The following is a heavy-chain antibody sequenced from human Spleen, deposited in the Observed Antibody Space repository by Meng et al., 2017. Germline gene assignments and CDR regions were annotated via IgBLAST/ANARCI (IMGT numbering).Heavy chain of an antibody. CDR3: VRSNAWVRTGFDP. D-gene: IGHD3-16*01. Sequence: QPQLQESGPGLVKPSEALSLTCGVSGDYIGTGAYYWGWIRQAPGKGLEWIGSIGHSGFTYYTPSVRSRVTVSIDTSKNQFSLKLTSVTAADTAVYFCVRSNAWVRTGFDPWGQGTLVTVSS. V-gene: IGHV4-39*01. CDR2: IGHSGFT. CDR1: GDYIGTGAYY. J-gene: IGHJ5*02.